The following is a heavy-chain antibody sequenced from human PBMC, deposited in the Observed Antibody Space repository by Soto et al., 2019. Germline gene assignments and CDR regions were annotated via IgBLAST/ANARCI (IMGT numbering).Heavy chain of an antibody. D-gene: IGHD6-19*01. Sequence: SETLSLTCTVSGGSISSYYWSWIRQPPGKGLEWIGYIYYSGSTNYNPSLKSRVTISVDTSKNQFSLKLSSVAAADTAVYYCATSGGTGYWGQGTLVTVYS. J-gene: IGHJ4*02. V-gene: IGHV4-59*01. CDR3: ATSGGTGY. CDR1: GGSISSYY. CDR2: IYYSGST.